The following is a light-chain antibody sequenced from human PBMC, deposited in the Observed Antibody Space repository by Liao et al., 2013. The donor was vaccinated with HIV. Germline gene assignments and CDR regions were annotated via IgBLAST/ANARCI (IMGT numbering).Light chain of an antibody. J-gene: IGLJ2*01. CDR1: NIGSKS. Sequence: SYELTQPPSVSVAPGKTARITCGGNNIGSKSVHWYQQKPGQSPVLVIYQDNKRPFGIPERFSGSNSGNTATLTIARVEAGDEADYYCQVWDGSRDHWVFGGGTKLTVL. CDR2: QDN. CDR3: QVWDGSRDHWV. V-gene: IGLV3-21*04.